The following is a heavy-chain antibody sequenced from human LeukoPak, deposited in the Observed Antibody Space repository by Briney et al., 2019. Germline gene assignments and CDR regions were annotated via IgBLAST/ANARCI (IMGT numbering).Heavy chain of an antibody. CDR1: GFTFTTYG. CDR2: ISSDGSAK. V-gene: IGHV3-30*18. CDR3: AKGLNGNWFDR. J-gene: IGHJ5*02. Sequence: GGSLRLSCAASGFTFTTYGMHWVRQAPGKGLEWVATISSDGSAKYYADSVQGRFTISRDNSKNTLDLQMNSLRLDDTAVYYCAKGLNGNWFDRWGQGTLVIVSS.